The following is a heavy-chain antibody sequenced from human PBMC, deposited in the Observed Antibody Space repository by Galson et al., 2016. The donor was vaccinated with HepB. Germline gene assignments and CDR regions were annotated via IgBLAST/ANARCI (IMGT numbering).Heavy chain of an antibody. CDR3: ARPTSTSWYFYFDN. V-gene: IGHV3-7*03. D-gene: IGHD6-13*01. CDR2: IREDGREI. CDR1: GFIFRTRW. Sequence: SLRLSCAASGFIFRTRWMTWVRQAPGKGLEWVASIREDGREIHYVDSVKGRFTISRDNTRDSADLQMNNLRVEDTALYYCARPTSTSWYFYFDNWGEGTLVTVSS. J-gene: IGHJ4*01.